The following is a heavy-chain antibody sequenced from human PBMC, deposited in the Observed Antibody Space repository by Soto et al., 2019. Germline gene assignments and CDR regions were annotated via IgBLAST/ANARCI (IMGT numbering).Heavy chain of an antibody. V-gene: IGHV3-15*01. D-gene: IGHD6-13*01. CDR2: IKSKTDGGTT. CDR1: GFTFGNAW. CDR3: TRGGGAAGPYYYYGMDL. J-gene: IGHJ6*01. Sequence: GGALRLSCPASGFTFGNAWMSWVRHAPGKGLEWGGRIKSKTDGGTTDYAAPVKCRFTISRDDSKNTLYLQMNSLKTEDTAVYYRTRGGGAAGPYYYYGMDLWGQGTKVTVCS.